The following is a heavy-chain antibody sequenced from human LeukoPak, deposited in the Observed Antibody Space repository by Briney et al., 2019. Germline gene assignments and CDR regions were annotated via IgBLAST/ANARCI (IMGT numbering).Heavy chain of an antibody. V-gene: IGHV3-21*01. CDR1: GFTFSGYS. D-gene: IGHD4-23*01. CDR2: ITSSSSYI. J-gene: IGHJ5*02. Sequence: PGGSLRLSCAASGFTFSGYSMNWVCQAPGKGLEWVSSITSSSSYIYYSDSVKGRFTISRDNARNSMYLQMNSLRAEDTAVYYCARCGGGNPRWFDPWGQGTLVTVSS. CDR3: ARCGGGNPRWFDP.